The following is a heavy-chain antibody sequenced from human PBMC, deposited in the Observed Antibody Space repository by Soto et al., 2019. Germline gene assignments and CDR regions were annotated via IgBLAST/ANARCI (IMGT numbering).Heavy chain of an antibody. D-gene: IGHD6-6*01. CDR3: ARVMGVGSSSRSYYYYGMDV. CDR1: GFTFSSYD. CDR2: IGTAGDT. J-gene: IGHJ6*02. V-gene: IGHV3-13*01. Sequence: PGGSLRLSCAASGFTFSSYDMHWVRQATGKGLEWVSAIGTAGDTYYPGSVKGRFTISRENAKNSLYLQMNSLRAEDTAVYYCARVMGVGSSSRSYYYYGMDVWGQGTTVTVSS.